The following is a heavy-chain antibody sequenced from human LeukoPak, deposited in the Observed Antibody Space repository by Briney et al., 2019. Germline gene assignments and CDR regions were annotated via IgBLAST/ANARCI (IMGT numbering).Heavy chain of an antibody. J-gene: IGHJ4*02. CDR2: IWYDGSNK. CDR3: ARDRRDGYSSFDY. V-gene: IGHV3-33*01. D-gene: IGHD4-4*01. CDR1: GFTFSSYG. Sequence: GRSLRLSCAASGFTFSSYGMHWVHQAPGKGLEWVAVIWYDGSNKYYADSLKGRFTISRDNSKNTLFLQMNSLRAEDTAVYYCARDRRDGYSSFDYWGQGTLVTVSS.